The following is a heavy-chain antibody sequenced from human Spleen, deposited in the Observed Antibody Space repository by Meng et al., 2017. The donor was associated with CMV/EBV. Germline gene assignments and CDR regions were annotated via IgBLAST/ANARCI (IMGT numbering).Heavy chain of an antibody. CDR1: GFTFSSYG. J-gene: IGHJ6*02. CDR2: IRYDGSNK. Sequence: GESLKISCAASGFTFSSYGMHWVRQAPGKGLEWVAFIRYDGSNKYYEDSVKGRFTISRDNSKDTLYLQMNSLRAEDTAVYYCAKEFIVDPQMRFDYYYGMDVWGQGTTVTVSS. D-gene: IGHD2-15*01. V-gene: IGHV3-30*02. CDR3: AKEFIVDPQMRFDYYYGMDV.